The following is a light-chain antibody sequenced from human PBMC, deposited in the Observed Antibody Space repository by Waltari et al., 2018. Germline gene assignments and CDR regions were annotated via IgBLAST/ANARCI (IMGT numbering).Light chain of an antibody. CDR2: DVR. J-gene: IGLJ3*02. V-gene: IGLV2-14*04. Sequence: WYQQKPSKSPKLVVYDVRQRPSGVSNRFSASKSGNAASLSISGLQAEDEADYYCSAYTAASSWVFGGGTKLTVL. CDR3: SAYTAASSWV.